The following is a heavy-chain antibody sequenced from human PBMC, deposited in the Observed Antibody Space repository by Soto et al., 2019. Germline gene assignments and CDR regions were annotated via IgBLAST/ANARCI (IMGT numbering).Heavy chain of an antibody. J-gene: IGHJ4*02. D-gene: IGHD1-26*01. CDR3: ASARGSSYFDY. CDR1: GFPLSDYG. Sequence: QVQLVESGGGVVQPGRSLRLSCAVSGFPLSDYGMHWVRQAPGKGLEWVAVIWYDESKKYYADSVKGRFTISRDTSKNTVYLQMNSLRVEDTAVYYCASARGSSYFDYWGQGTLVTVSS. V-gene: IGHV3-33*01. CDR2: IWYDESKK.